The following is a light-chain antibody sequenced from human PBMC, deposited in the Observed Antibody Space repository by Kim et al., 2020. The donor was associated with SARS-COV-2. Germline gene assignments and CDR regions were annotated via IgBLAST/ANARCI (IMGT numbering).Light chain of an antibody. CDR1: QGFSSW. J-gene: IGKJ2*01. V-gene: IGKV1-12*01. CDR3: QKNNNFPYT. CDR2: AAS. Sequence: DIQMTQSPSFVSASVGDRVTISCRASQGFSSWLSWYQQRPGQAPKLLIYAASNLQTGVPSRFSGSGSGTDFTLTISSLQPEDFATYYCQKNNNFPYTVHQGPQQKI.